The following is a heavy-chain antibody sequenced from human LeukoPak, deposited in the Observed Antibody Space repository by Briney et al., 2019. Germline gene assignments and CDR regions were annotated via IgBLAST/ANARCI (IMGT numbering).Heavy chain of an antibody. CDR1: GFTFSSYA. J-gene: IGHJ6*02. CDR3: ARELGIDDYYYGMDV. Sequence: GGSLRLSCAASGFTFSSYAMHWVRQAPGKGLEWVAVISYDGSNKYYADSVKGRFTISRDNSKNTLYLQMNSLRAVDTAVYYCARELGIDDYYYGMDVWGQGTTVTVSS. D-gene: IGHD7-27*01. CDR2: ISYDGSNK. V-gene: IGHV3-30*04.